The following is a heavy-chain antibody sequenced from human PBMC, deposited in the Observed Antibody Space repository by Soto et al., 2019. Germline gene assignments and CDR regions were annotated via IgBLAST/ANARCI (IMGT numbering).Heavy chain of an antibody. V-gene: IGHV3-30-3*01. CDR2: ISYDGSNK. CDR3: ARPYYDFWSGYYTGSWFDP. CDR1: GFTFSSYA. Sequence: GGSLRLSCAASGFTFSSYAMHWVRQAPGKGLEWVAVISYDGSNKYYADSVKGRFTISRDNSKNTLYLQMNSLRAEDTAVYYCARPYYDFWSGYYTGSWFDPWGQGTLVTVSS. J-gene: IGHJ5*02. D-gene: IGHD3-3*01.